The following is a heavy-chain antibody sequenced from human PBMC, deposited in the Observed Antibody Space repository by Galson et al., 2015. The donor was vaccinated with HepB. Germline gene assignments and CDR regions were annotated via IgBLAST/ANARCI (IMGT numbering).Heavy chain of an antibody. CDR2: ISGSDGST. CDR3: AKDQRTGTTPPDGFDI. V-gene: IGHV3-23*01. D-gene: IGHD1-1*01. J-gene: IGHJ3*02. CDR1: GFTFSSYA. Sequence: SLRLSCAASGFTFSSYAMSWVRQVPEKGLEWVSSISGSDGSTYYTDSVKGRFTISRDDSKSTLYLQMNSLRAEDTAVYYCAKDQRTGTTPPDGFDIWGQGSTVTVSS.